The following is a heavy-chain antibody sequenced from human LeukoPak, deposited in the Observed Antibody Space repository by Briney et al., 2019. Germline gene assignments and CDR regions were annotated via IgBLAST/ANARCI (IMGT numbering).Heavy chain of an antibody. J-gene: IGHJ4*02. D-gene: IGHD3-10*01. Sequence: ASVKVSCKASGYTFTSYAMNWVRQAPGQGLEWMGWINTNTGNPTYAQGFTGRSVFSLDTSVSTAYLQISSLKAEDTAVYYCARDHRALLWFGVTVNNPDYWGQGTLVTVSS. CDR1: GYTFTSYA. CDR3: ARDHRALLWFGVTVNNPDY. V-gene: IGHV7-4-1*02. CDR2: INTNTGNP.